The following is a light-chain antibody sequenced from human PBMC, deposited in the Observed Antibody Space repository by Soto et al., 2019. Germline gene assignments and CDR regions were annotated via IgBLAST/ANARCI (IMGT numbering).Light chain of an antibody. CDR3: QQYYSPPPT. CDR2: WAS. Sequence: DIVMTQSPDSLAVSLGESATINCKSSQSVLYSSNNKNYLAWYQQKPGQPPKLLIYWASTRESGVPDRFSGSGSGTDFTLTIRSLQAEDVAVYYCQQYYSPPPTFGGGTKVEI. V-gene: IGKV4-1*01. J-gene: IGKJ4*01. CDR1: QSVLYSSNNKNY.